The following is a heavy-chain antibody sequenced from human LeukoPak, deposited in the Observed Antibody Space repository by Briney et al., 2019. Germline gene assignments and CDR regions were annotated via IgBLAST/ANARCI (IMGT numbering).Heavy chain of an antibody. J-gene: IGHJ4*02. CDR1: GFTFSTYA. V-gene: IGHV3-23*01. D-gene: IGHD1-1*01. CDR2: ISGSGGST. Sequence: GGSLRLSCAASGFTFSTYAMSWVRQAPGKGLEWVSGISGSGGSTSYADSVKGRFTISRDNSKNKLYLQMNSLRAEDTAVHFCAKGARVHDYWGQGTLVTVSS. CDR3: AKGARVHDY.